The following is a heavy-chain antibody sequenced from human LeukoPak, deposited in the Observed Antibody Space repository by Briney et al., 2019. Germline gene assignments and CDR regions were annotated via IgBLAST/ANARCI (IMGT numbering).Heavy chain of an antibody. Sequence: ASVNISCKASGYTFTRFFMYWVRQARGQGPEWMGRIKVSGGATDYAQKFQDRVTMTSDTSTNTVYMEMRNLRCDDTAVYYCARERAPSQFPASEYLQPCGQGTLVIVSA. D-gene: IGHD2-2*01. J-gene: IGHJ1*01. V-gene: IGHV1-46*01. CDR2: IKVSGGAT. CDR1: GYTFTRFF. CDR3: ARERAPSQFPASEYLQP.